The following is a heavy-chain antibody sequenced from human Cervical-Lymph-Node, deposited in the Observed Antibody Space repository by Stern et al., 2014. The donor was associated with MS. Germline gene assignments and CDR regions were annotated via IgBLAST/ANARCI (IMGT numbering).Heavy chain of an antibody. Sequence: QLQLQESGPGLVKPSGTLSLTCAVSGGSISNTNWWSWVRQPPGKGLEWIGMIFHTGSSDYKSSLKSRVTMSLDNSQNKFVLYLPSVTAADTAVYYCATSLGYSSGRYTGGFDYWGQGILVTVSS. CDR1: GGSISNTNW. CDR3: ATSLGYSSGRYTGGFDY. CDR2: IFHTGSS. V-gene: IGHV4-4*02. J-gene: IGHJ4*02. D-gene: IGHD6-19*01.